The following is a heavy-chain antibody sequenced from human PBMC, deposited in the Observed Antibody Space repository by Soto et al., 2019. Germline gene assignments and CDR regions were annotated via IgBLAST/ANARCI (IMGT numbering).Heavy chain of an antibody. CDR3: ARVLIRVRIAAAGPPVHYYYGMDV. Sequence: SQTLSLTCAISGDSVSSNSAAWNWIRQSPSRGLEWLGRTYYRSKWYNDYALSVKSRITINPDTSKNQFSLQLNSVTPEDTAVYYCARVLIRVRIAAAGPPVHYYYGMDVWGQGTTVTVSS. D-gene: IGHD6-13*01. J-gene: IGHJ6*02. CDR2: TYYRSKWYN. V-gene: IGHV6-1*01. CDR1: GDSVSSNSAA.